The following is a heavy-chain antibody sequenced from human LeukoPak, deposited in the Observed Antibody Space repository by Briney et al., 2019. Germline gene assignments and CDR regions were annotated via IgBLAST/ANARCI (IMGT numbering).Heavy chain of an antibody. CDR1: GGSISSFY. J-gene: IGHJ5*02. CDR3: VTGRYSYGWYDH. V-gene: IGHV4-59*13. D-gene: IGHD1-26*01. Sequence: SETLSLTCTVSGGSISSFYWSWIRQPPGKGLEWIGYMYYGGSPNYNPSLKSRVITSLDTSKKQFSLKLNSVTTADTAVYYCVTGRYSYGWYDHWGQGILVIVNS. CDR2: MYYGGSP.